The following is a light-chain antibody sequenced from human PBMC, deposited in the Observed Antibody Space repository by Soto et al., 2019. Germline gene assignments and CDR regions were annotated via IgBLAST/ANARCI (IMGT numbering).Light chain of an antibody. CDR3: QQYNGYSGT. CDR2: DAS. Sequence: PMTQSPSTLSASVGDRVTITCRASQSISNWLAWYQQKPGKAPKLLIDDASSLESGVPSRFSGSGSGTEFTLTISSLRPDDFATYYCQQYNGYSGTFGQGAKVDI. V-gene: IGKV1-5*01. CDR1: QSISNW. J-gene: IGKJ1*01.